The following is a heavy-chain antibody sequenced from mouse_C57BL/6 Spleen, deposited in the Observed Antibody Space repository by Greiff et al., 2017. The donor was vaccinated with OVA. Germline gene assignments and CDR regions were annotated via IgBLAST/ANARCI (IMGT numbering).Heavy chain of an antibody. CDR2: IDPSDSYT. Sequence: QVQLQQPGAELVRPGTSVTLSCKASGYTFNRYWMDRVKQRPGQGLEWIGVIDPSDSYTNYNHKFKGKATLTVDTSSSTAYMQLSSLTSEDSAVYYCARSGDSSGYVGGAMDYWGQGTSVTVSS. CDR1: GYTFNRYW. V-gene: IGHV1-59*01. J-gene: IGHJ4*01. CDR3: ARSGDSSGYVGGAMDY. D-gene: IGHD3-2*02.